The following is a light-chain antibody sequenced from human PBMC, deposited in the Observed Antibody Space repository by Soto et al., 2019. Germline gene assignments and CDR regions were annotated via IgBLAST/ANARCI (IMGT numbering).Light chain of an antibody. J-gene: IGKJ4*01. CDR3: QQYKSYPLT. V-gene: IGKV1-5*03. CDR2: RAS. CDR1: QNINSW. Sequence: DIPMTQSPSSLSASGGDRLTITCRASQNINSWLAWYQQKPGKAPKLLIYRASNVESGAPSRFSGSGPGTHFTLTITGGQPDDLPTYFCQQYKSYPLTFGGGTKVHIK.